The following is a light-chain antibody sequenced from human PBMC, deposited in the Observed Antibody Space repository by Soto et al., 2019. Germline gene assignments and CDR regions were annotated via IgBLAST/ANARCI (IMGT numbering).Light chain of an antibody. CDR3: PQT. CDR2: AAS. CDR1: QGIIDY. J-gene: IGKJ1*01. Sequence: DIQMTQSPSSLSASVGDRVTITCRASQGIIDYVAWFQQKPGKAPKLLIYAASTPQSGVPSRFSGSGSGTDFTLTISSLQPEDVATYTAPQTFGQGTKVEIK. V-gene: IGKV1-27*01.